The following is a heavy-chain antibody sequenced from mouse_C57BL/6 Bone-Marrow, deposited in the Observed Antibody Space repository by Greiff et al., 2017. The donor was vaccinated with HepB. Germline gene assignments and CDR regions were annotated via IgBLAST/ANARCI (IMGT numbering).Heavy chain of an antibody. V-gene: IGHV5-17*01. Sequence: EVKLVESGGGLVKPGGSLKLSCAASGFTFSDYGMHWVRQAPEKGLEWVGYISSGSGTIYYADTVKGRFTISRDNAKNTLFLQMTSLRSEDTAMYYCARTTVVTYWYFDVWGTGTTVTVSA. D-gene: IGHD1-1*01. J-gene: IGHJ1*03. CDR1: GFTFSDYG. CDR2: ISSGSGTI. CDR3: ARTTVVTYWYFDV.